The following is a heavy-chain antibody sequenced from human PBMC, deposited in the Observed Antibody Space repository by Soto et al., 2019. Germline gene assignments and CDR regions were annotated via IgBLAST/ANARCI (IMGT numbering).Heavy chain of an antibody. CDR1: GGTFSSYT. J-gene: IGHJ3*02. V-gene: IGHV1-69*02. D-gene: IGHD3-10*01. Sequence: QVQLVQSGAEVKKPGSSVKVSCKASGGTFSSYTISWVRQAPGQGLEWMGRIIPILGIANYAQKFQGRVTITADKSTSTAYMERSSLRSEDTAVYYCARPAGSGSYAFDIWGQGTMVTVSS. CDR2: IIPILGIA. CDR3: ARPAGSGSYAFDI.